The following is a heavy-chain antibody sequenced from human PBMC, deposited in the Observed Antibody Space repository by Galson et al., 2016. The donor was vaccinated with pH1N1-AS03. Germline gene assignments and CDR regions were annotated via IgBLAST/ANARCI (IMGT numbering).Heavy chain of an antibody. Sequence: PALVKPTQTLTLTCSFSGFSLSTSGMRVNWIRQPPGKALEWLARIDWDDGTFYSTSLKTRLTISKDTSKNQVVLTMTNMDPVDTGTYYCARTLNYNTGLDVWGPGATVTVSS. CDR3: ARTLNYNTGLDV. J-gene: IGHJ6*02. CDR2: IDWDDGT. D-gene: IGHD5-24*01. CDR1: GFSLSTSGMR. V-gene: IGHV2-70*04.